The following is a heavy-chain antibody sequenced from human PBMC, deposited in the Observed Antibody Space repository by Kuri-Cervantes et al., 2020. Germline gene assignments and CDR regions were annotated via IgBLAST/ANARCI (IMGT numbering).Heavy chain of an antibody. CDR1: GFTFSSYW. J-gene: IGHJ3*02. V-gene: IGHV3-7*01. CDR2: IKQDGSEM. Sequence: GGSLRLSCAASGFTFSSYWMNWVRQAPGKGLEWVANIKQDGSEMYYVDSVKGRFTISRDNAKNSLYLQMNNLRAGDMAIYYCARGVCAGCAFEIWGQGTMVTVSS. D-gene: IGHD3-3*01. CDR3: ARGVCAGCAFEI.